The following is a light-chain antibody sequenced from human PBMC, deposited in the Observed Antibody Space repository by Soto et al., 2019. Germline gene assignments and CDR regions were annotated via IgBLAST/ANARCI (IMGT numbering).Light chain of an antibody. CDR2: EVN. CDR1: SSDVGGYNY. Sequence: QSALTQPASVSGSPGQSITISCTGTSSDVGGYNYVSWYQQHPGKAPKVMIYEVNNRPSGVSSRFSGSKSGSTASLTISGLQAEDEADYYCSSYTSRSTLVVFGGGTQLTVL. J-gene: IGLJ2*01. V-gene: IGLV2-14*01. CDR3: SSYTSRSTLVV.